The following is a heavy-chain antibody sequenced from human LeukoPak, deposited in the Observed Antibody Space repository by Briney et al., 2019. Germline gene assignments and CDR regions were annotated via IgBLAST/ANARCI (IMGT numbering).Heavy chain of an antibody. V-gene: IGHV3-7*01. CDR1: GFAFSSYW. Sequence: GGSLRLSCAASGFAFSSYWMSWVRQAPGKGLEWVANIKKDGSEKYYVDSVKGRFTISRDNAKNSLYLQMNSLRAEDTAVYYCARDLYRIVVVPHYFDYWGQGTLVTVSS. D-gene: IGHD3-22*01. CDR2: IKKDGSEK. J-gene: IGHJ4*02. CDR3: ARDLYRIVVVPHYFDY.